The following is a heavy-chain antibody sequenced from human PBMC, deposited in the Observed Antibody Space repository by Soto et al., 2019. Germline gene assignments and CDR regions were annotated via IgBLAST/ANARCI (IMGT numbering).Heavy chain of an antibody. CDR3: AREMDTAMVTYAFDI. CDR1: GYTFTSYG. D-gene: IGHD5-18*01. CDR2: ISAYNGNT. V-gene: IGHV1-18*01. Sequence: ASVKVSCKASGYTFTSYGISWVRQAPGQGLEWMGWISAYNGNTNYAQKLQGRVTMTTDTSTSTAYMELRSLRSDDTAVHYCAREMDTAMVTYAFDIWGQGTMVTVSS. J-gene: IGHJ3*02.